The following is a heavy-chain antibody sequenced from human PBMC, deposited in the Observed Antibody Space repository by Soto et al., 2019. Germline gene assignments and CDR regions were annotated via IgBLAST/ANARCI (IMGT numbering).Heavy chain of an antibody. CDR3: ARVPKQDDAFDM. CDR2: IWYDGSNK. Sequence: QVQLVESGGGVVQPGRSLRLSCEVSGITFSNFGMQWVRQAPGKGLEWVAGIWYDGSNKYYVDSVKGRFTISRDNSNNMLYLQMNSLRAEDTAVYYFARVPKQDDAFDMWGQGTMVTVSS. CDR1: GITFSNFG. V-gene: IGHV3-33*01. J-gene: IGHJ3*02.